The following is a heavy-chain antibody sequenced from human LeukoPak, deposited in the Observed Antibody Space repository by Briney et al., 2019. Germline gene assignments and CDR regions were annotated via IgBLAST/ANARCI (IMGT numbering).Heavy chain of an antibody. D-gene: IGHD3-22*01. Sequence: ASVKVSCKASGYTFTSYAMHWVRQAPGQRLEWMGWINAGNGNTKYSQKFQGRVTITRDTSASTAYMELSSLRSEDTAVYYCARMPYYYDSSGYTGGYFQHWGQGTLVTVSS. V-gene: IGHV1-3*01. CDR2: INAGNGNT. CDR3: ARMPYYYDSSGYTGGYFQH. CDR1: GYTFTSYA. J-gene: IGHJ1*01.